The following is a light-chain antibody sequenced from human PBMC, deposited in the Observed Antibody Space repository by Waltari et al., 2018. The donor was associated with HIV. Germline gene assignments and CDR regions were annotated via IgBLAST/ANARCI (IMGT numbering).Light chain of an antibody. V-gene: IGKV4-1*01. Sequence: DIVMTQSPDSLTVSLGERATINCKSNQTLFYSSNNKNYLAWYQQKPRQPPKLLIYLASSRESGVPERFIGSGSVTNFSLTITSLQAEDVAIYYCQQYFNTPYTFGRGTKVEI. CDR3: QQYFNTPYT. J-gene: IGKJ2*01. CDR2: LAS. CDR1: QTLFYSSNNKNY.